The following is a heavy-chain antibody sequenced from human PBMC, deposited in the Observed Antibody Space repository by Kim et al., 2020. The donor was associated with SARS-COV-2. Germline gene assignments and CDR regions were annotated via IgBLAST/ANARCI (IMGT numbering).Heavy chain of an antibody. V-gene: IGHV3-15*01. CDR2: IQSKTGGGTT. Sequence: GGSLRLTCAASGFTFSNSWMTWVRQAPGQGLEWVGRIQSKTGGGTTDYAATVQGRFTISRDDSKNPLNLQMNSLKTADTAVYYCTTRRGGNWGQGTLVTVSS. CDR1: GFTFSNSW. D-gene: IGHD3-16*01. CDR3: TTRRGGN. J-gene: IGHJ4*02.